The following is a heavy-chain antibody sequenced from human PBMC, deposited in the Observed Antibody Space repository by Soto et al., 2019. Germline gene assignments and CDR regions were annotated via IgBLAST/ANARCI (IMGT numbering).Heavy chain of an antibody. Sequence: QVQLQESGPGLVKPSQTLSLTCSVSGVSVSSGGYYWSWTRQHPWKGLEWIGHIYNSGPTYYNPHFKSRSTISEETSKNQFSLKVTSVTAAETDAYYCARVGAVPSGMDVWGHGTTATVSS. D-gene: IGHD3-16*01. CDR2: IYNSGPT. CDR3: ARVGAVPSGMDV. CDR1: GVSVSSGGYY. V-gene: IGHV4-31*03. J-gene: IGHJ6*02.